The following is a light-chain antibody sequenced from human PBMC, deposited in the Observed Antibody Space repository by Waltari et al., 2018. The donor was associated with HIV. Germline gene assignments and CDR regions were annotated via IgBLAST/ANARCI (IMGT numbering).Light chain of an antibody. CDR2: SNH. CDR3: AAWDDSLNGWV. V-gene: IGLV1-44*01. J-gene: IGLJ3*02. CDR1: SSNIGSNT. Sequence: SVLTQSPSASGTPGQRVTISCSGSSSNIGSNTVNWYQLLPGTAPKLLIYSNHQRPSGVPDRFSGSKSGTSASLAISGLQSEDEADYYCAAWDDSLNGWVFGGGTKLTVL.